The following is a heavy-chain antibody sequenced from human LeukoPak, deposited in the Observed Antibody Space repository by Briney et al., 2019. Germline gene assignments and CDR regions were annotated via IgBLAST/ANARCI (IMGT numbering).Heavy chain of an antibody. CDR2: IRSDGGAE. D-gene: IGHD4-23*01. Sequence: GGSLRLSCVASGFTFSSSGMHWVRQAPGKGLEWVSFIRSDGGAEFYADSVKGRFTISRDNSKNTLYLQMKSLRIEDAGIYYCAKDQAGGWGQGTLVTVSS. CDR1: GFTFSSSG. CDR3: AKDQAGG. V-gene: IGHV3-30*02. J-gene: IGHJ4*02.